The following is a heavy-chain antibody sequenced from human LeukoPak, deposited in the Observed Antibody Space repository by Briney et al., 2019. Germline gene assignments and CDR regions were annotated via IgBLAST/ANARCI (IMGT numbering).Heavy chain of an antibody. J-gene: IGHJ4*02. Sequence: GGSLRLSCAASGFTFSSYAMHWVRQAPGKGLEWVAVISYDGSNKYYADSVKGRFTISRDNSKNTLYLQMNSLRAEDTAVYYCARGGGDYWGQGTLVTVSS. CDR2: ISYDGSNK. CDR1: GFTFSSYA. V-gene: IGHV3-30-3*01. CDR3: ARGGGDY. D-gene: IGHD1-26*01.